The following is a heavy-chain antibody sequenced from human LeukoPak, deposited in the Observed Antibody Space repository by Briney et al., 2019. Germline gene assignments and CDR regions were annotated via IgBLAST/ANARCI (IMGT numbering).Heavy chain of an antibody. Sequence: SETLSLTCTASGGYVSSGSYYWGWIRQPAGKGLEWIGEINHSGSTNYNPSLKSRVTISVDTSKNQFSLKLSSVTAADTAVYYCARLFYGDYLDYYYYYMDVWGKGTTVTISS. V-gene: IGHV4-39*07. D-gene: IGHD4-17*01. J-gene: IGHJ6*03. CDR3: ARLFYGDYLDYYYYYMDV. CDR2: INHSGST. CDR1: GGYVSSGSYY.